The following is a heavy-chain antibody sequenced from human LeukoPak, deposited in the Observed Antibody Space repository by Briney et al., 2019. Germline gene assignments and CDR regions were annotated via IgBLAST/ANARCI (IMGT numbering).Heavy chain of an antibody. Sequence: GGSLRLSCAASGFTFSSYAMSWVRQAPGKGLAWISTVSASGDSTSYADSVKGRFTISRDNSKNALYLQMNSLRVEDAALYYCAKDRYCTSSSCPIDYWGRGTMVTVSS. J-gene: IGHJ4*02. CDR3: AKDRYCTSSSCPIDY. V-gene: IGHV3-23*01. CDR2: VSASGDST. D-gene: IGHD2-2*01. CDR1: GFTFSSYA.